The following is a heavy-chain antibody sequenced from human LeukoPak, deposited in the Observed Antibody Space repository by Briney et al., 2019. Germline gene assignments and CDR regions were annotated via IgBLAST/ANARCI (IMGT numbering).Heavy chain of an antibody. CDR2: ISDDGSKR. CDR3: ARESGFMMVGEINADNWFDP. CDR1: GFTFRDSA. D-gene: IGHD3-3*01. Sequence: GGSLRLSCSGAGFTFRDSAFHRVRQAPGKGLEWVAVISDDGSKRFYADSVKGRFTISRDNSRDTLYLHMQTLRPEDSAVYYCARESGFMMVGEINADNWFDPWGQGTPVTVSS. V-gene: IGHV3-30*04. J-gene: IGHJ5*02.